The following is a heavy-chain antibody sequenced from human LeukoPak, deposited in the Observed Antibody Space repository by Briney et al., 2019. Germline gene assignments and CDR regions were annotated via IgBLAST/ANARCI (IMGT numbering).Heavy chain of an antibody. CDR1: GGSMGSYY. J-gene: IGHJ5*02. D-gene: IGHD6-19*01. Sequence: PSETLSLTCTVSGGSMGSYYWTWIRQPPGKGLERIAYIYYTGTTTNYNPSLKSRVTISLDMSKNQFSLRLTSVTATDTAVYYCARQSAVAGTQWFDPWGLGTLVTVSS. V-gene: IGHV4-59*08. CDR2: IYYTGTTT. CDR3: ARQSAVAGTQWFDP.